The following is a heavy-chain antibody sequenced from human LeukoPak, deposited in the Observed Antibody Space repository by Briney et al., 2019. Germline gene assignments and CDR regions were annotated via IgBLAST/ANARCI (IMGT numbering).Heavy chain of an antibody. J-gene: IGHJ4*02. CDR3: ARFDFGVVRIDY. V-gene: IGHV4-39*01. D-gene: IGHD3-3*01. CDR1: GGSISSGDYY. Sequence: PSETLSLTCTVSGGSISSGDYYWSWIRQPPGKGLEWIGSIYSSGSTYYSPSLKSRVTMSVDTSKNQFSLNLTSVTAADTAVYYCARFDFGVVRIDYWGQGTLVTVSS. CDR2: IYSSGST.